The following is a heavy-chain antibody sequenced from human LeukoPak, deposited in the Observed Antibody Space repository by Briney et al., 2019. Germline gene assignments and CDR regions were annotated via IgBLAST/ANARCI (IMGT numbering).Heavy chain of an antibody. CDR3: ARHPFATPFDY. CDR2: IYYSGDP. V-gene: IGHV4-59*08. J-gene: IGHJ4*02. Sequence: SETLSLTCTVSGGSTSGFYWSWIRQPPGKGLEWIGYIYYSGDPNYNPSLKSRVTMSLDTSKNQVSLRLSSVTATDTAVYYCARHPFATPFDYWGRGTLVTVSS. D-gene: IGHD2-2*01. CDR1: GGSTSGFY.